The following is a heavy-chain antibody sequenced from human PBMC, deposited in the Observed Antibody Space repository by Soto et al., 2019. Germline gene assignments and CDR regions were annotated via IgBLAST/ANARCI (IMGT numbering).Heavy chain of an antibody. D-gene: IGHD3-10*01. Sequence: SETLSLTCAVYGGSFSGYYWSWIRQPPGKGLEWIGEINHSGSTNYNPSLKSRVTISVDTSKNQFSLKLSSVTAADTAVYYCARRGSLRYYGSGSYYAYYYYYGMDVWGQGTTGTVSS. J-gene: IGHJ6*02. CDR3: ARRGSLRYYGSGSYYAYYYYYGMDV. CDR1: GGSFSGYY. V-gene: IGHV4-34*01. CDR2: INHSGST.